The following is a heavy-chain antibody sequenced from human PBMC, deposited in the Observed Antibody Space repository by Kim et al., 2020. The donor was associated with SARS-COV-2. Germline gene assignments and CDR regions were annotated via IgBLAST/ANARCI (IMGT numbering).Heavy chain of an antibody. V-gene: IGHV4-39*01. Sequence: NSYYSGTTNYNPTLKSRVTKSIDTSKNQCSLKLSSVTAADTAVYYCAKGLNWGQGTLVTVSS. CDR3: AKGLN. J-gene: IGHJ4*02. CDR2: SYYSGTT.